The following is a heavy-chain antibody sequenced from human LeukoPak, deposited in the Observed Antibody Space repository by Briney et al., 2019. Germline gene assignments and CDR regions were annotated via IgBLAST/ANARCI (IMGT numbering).Heavy chain of an antibody. CDR2: ISSSSSYI. J-gene: IGHJ6*03. Sequence: GGSLRLSCAASGFTFSSYSMNWVRQAPGKGLEWVSSISSSSSYIYYADSVKGRFTISRDNAKNSLYLQMNSLRAEDTAVYYCATFKSSIAARWANYYYYMDVWGKGTTVTVSS. CDR1: GFTFSSYS. V-gene: IGHV3-21*01. D-gene: IGHD6-6*01. CDR3: ATFKSSIAARWANYYYYMDV.